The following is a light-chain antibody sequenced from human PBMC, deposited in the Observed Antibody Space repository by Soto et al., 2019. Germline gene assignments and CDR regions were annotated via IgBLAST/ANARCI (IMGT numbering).Light chain of an antibody. J-gene: IGKJ1*01. Sequence: TQSPSTLSASVGDRVTITCRASQSISSWLAWYQQKPGKAPKLLIYKASSLESGVPSRFSGSGSGTEFALTISSLQPDDFATYYCQQYNSYTFGQGTKVDIK. CDR3: QQYNSYT. CDR2: KAS. V-gene: IGKV1-5*03. CDR1: QSISSW.